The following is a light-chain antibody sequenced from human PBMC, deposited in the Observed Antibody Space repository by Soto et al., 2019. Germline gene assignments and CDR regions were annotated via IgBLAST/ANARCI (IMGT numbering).Light chain of an antibody. CDR2: AAS. CDR1: QVISNW. V-gene: IGKV1-12*01. J-gene: IGKJ4*01. Sequence: DIQMTQSPSFVSASVGDTVTITCRASQVISNWLAWYQQKPGKAPTFLIFAASNLHSGVPSRFSGSGSGTDFTLTISSLQPEDFATYYCQQADTFPLTFGGGTKVEIK. CDR3: QQADTFPLT.